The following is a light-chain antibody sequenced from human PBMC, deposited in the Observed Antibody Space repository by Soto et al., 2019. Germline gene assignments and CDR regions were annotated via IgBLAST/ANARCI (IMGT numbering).Light chain of an antibody. J-gene: IGLJ1*01. CDR2: EVS. Sequence: QAVVTQPASVSGTPGQSTTISCTGSNSDVGIYDFVSWYQHHPGRAPKLIVSEVSHRPSGVSNRFSGSKSGNTASLTISGLQSEDEADYYCISYTSDDVRYVFGTGTKVTVL. CDR3: ISYTSDDVRYV. V-gene: IGLV2-14*01. CDR1: NSDVGIYDF.